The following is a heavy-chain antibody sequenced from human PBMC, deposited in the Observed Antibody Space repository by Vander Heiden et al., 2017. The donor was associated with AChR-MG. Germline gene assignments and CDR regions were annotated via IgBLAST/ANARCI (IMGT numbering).Heavy chain of an antibody. CDR2: IYYNGST. Sequence: QLQLQESGPGLVKPSETLSLTCTVSGGPISSSSYYWGWIRQPPGKGLEWIGSIYYNGSTYYNPSLKSRVTISVDTSKNQFSLKLSSVTAADTAVDYCARLGGIAADDAFDIWGQGTMVTVSS. CDR1: GGPISSSSYY. CDR3: ARLGGIAADDAFDI. J-gene: IGHJ3*02. D-gene: IGHD6-13*01. V-gene: IGHV4-39*01.